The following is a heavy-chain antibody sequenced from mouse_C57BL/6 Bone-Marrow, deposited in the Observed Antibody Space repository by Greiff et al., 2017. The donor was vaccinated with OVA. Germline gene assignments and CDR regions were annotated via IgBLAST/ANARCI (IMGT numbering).Heavy chain of an antibody. V-gene: IGHV1-20*01. CDR3: ARGRILRDWYFDV. D-gene: IGHD1-1*01. CDR1: GYSFTGYF. J-gene: IGHJ1*03. CDR2: INPYNGDT. Sequence: EVHLVESGPELVKPGDSVKISCKASGYSFTGYFMNWVMQSHGKSLEWIGRINPYNGDTFYNQKFKGKATSTVDKSSSTAHMELRSLTSEDSAVYYCARGRILRDWYFDVWGTGTTVTVSS.